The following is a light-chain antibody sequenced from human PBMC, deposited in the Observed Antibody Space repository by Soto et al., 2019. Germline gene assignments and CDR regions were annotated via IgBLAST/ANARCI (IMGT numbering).Light chain of an antibody. CDR2: DVS. V-gene: IGLV2-14*03. J-gene: IGLJ1*01. Sequence: QSVLTQPASVSGSPGQSITISCTGTSSDVGGYNYVSWYQHHPCKAPKFLIYDVSNRPSGVSNRFSGSKSDNTASLTISGLQPEDEADYYCSSYTTSNTRQIVFGTGTKVTVL. CDR3: SSYTTSNTRQIV. CDR1: SSDVGGYNY.